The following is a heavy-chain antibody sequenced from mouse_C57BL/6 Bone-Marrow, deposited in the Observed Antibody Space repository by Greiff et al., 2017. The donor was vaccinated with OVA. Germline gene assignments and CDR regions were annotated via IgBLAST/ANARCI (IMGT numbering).Heavy chain of an antibody. J-gene: IGHJ3*01. Sequence: EVQLQQSGPELVKPGASVKISCKASGYTFTDYYMNWVKQSHGKSLEWIGDINPNNGGTSYNQKFKGKATLTVDKSSSTAYMELRSLTSEDSAVYYCASPFGWFAYWGQGTLVTVSA. CDR1: GYTFTDYY. CDR3: ASPFGWFAY. CDR2: INPNNGGT. V-gene: IGHV1-26*01.